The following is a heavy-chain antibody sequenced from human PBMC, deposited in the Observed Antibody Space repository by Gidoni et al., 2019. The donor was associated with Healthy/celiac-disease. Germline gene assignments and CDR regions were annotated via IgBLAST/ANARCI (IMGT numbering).Heavy chain of an antibody. CDR2: IYYSGRT. CDR3: ARVPRRAGSSSWVG. J-gene: IGHJ4*02. D-gene: IGHD6-13*01. Sequence: QLQLQESGPGLVQPSVTLSLPCTISGGSIHSSSYYWGWSRQPPGKGLEWIGSIYYSGRTDYNPSLKSRVTISVDTSKNQFSLKLSSVTAADTAVYYCARVPRRAGSSSWVGWGQGTLVTVSS. V-gene: IGHV4-39*07. CDR1: GGSIHSSSYY.